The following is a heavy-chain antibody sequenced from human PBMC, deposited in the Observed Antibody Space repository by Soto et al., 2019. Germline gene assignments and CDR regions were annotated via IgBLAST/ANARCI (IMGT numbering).Heavy chain of an antibody. Sequence: SETLSLTCAVYGGSFSGYYWSWIRQPPGKGLEWIGEINHSGSTNYNPSLKSRVTISVDTSKNQFSLKLSSVTAADTAVYYCASSSISGMDGWGKGTKVT. V-gene: IGHV4-34*01. CDR2: INHSGST. CDR3: ASSSISGMDG. J-gene: IGHJ6*04. D-gene: IGHD3-9*01. CDR1: GGSFSGYY.